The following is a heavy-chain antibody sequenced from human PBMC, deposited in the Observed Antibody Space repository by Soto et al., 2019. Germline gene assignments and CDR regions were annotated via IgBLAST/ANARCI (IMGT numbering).Heavy chain of an antibody. CDR2: IYYSGTT. CDR3: ASTQYGGNSSGAFDV. J-gene: IGHJ3*01. CDR1: GYSISSSNW. Sequence: SETLSLTCAVSGYSISSSNWWGWIRQPPGKGLEWIGYIYYSGTTYYNPSLKSRVTISVDRSKNQFSLKLSSVTAADTAVYYCASTQYGGNSSGAFDVWRQLPIVT. D-gene: IGHD2-21*02. V-gene: IGHV4-28*01.